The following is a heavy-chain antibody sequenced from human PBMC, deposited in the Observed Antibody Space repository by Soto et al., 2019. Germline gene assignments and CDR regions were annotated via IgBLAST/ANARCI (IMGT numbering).Heavy chain of an antibody. J-gene: IGHJ4*02. CDR3: ARRGSGSYYDY. Sequence: EVQLLESGGGLVQPGGSLRLSCAASGFTFSSYAMRWVRQAPVKGLEWVSAISGSGGSTYYADSVKGRFTISRDNSKNSLYLQMNSLRAEDTAGYYCARRGSGSYYDYWGQGNLVTVSS. CDR1: GFTFSSYA. D-gene: IGHD1-26*01. V-gene: IGHV3-23*01. CDR2: ISGSGGST.